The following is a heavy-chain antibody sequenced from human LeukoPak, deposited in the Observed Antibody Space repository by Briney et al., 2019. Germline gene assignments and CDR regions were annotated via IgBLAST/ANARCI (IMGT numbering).Heavy chain of an antibody. V-gene: IGHV1-69*05. J-gene: IGHJ3*02. D-gene: IGHD6-6*01. Sequence: SVKVSCKASGGTFSSYAISWVRQAPGQGLEWMGGITPIFGTANYAQKFQGRVTITTDESTSTAYMELSSLRSEDTAVYYCAAREYSSSPGNAFDIWGQGTMVTVSS. CDR3: AAREYSSSPGNAFDI. CDR1: GGTFSSYA. CDR2: ITPIFGTA.